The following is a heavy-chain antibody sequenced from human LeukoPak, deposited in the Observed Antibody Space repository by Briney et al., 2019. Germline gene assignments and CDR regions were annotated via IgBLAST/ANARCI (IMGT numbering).Heavy chain of an antibody. J-gene: IGHJ4*02. D-gene: IGHD1-26*01. CDR1: GFTFSSYS. CDR2: ISSSSSYI. CDR3: ARVVSGSPNYYFDY. V-gene: IGHV3-21*04. Sequence: GGSLRLSCAASGFTFSSYSMNWVRQAPGKGLEWVSSISSSSSYIYYADSVKGRFTISRDNAKNSLYLQMNSLRAEDTAVYYCARVVSGSPNYYFDYWGQGTLVTVSS.